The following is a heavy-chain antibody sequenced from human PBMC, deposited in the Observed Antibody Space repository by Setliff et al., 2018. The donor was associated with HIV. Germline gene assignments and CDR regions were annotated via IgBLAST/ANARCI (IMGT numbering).Heavy chain of an antibody. CDR3: ARDDVGYCSGGSCYPYYFDY. J-gene: IGHJ4*02. V-gene: IGHV1-18*01. D-gene: IGHD2-15*01. CDR1: GGTFSSYS. CDR2: ISSYNDNT. Sequence: VASVKVSCKASGGTFSSYSINWVRQAPGQGLEWMGWISSYNDNTNYALNLQGRVTMTTDTSTSTAYMELRSLRSDDTAVYYCARDDVGYCSGGSCYPYYFDYWGQGTLVTVSS.